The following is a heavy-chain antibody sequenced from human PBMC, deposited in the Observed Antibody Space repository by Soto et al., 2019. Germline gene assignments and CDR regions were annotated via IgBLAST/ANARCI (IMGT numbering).Heavy chain of an antibody. V-gene: IGHV5-10-1*01. CDR1: GYSFAGYW. D-gene: IGHD3-22*01. CDR2: IDPSDSQT. CDR3: ARQIYDSDTGPNFQYYFDS. J-gene: IGHJ4*02. Sequence: GESLNISWKGSGYSFAGYWITWVRQKPGKGLEWMGRIDPSDSQTYYSPSFRGHVTISATKSITTVFLQWSSLRASDTAMYYCARQIYDSDTGPNFQYYFDSWGQGTPVTVSS.